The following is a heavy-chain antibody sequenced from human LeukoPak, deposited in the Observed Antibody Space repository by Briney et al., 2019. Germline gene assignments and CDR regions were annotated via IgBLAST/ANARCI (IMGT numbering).Heavy chain of an antibody. Sequence: GGSLRLSCAASGFTLSSHTMNWVRQVPGKGLAWVSTVSSDSTVHYAESVKGRFTISKDNAKNSLYLQMNSLRAEDTAVYYCAKGALIAAPDAFDIWGQGTMVTVSS. CDR1: GFTLSSHT. CDR2: VSSDSTV. D-gene: IGHD6-6*01. V-gene: IGHV3-48*04. CDR3: AKGALIAAPDAFDI. J-gene: IGHJ3*02.